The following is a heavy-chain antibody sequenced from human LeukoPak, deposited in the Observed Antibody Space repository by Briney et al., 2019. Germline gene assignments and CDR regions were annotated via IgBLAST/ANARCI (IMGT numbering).Heavy chain of an antibody. CDR2: ISYDGSNK. CDR3: ARGAPDSVRWQPFDN. Sequence: PGGSLRLPCTASVFTSRICVEHRVRQAPGKGLEWVAVISYDGSNKYYADSVKGRFTISRDNSKNTLYLQMNSLRAEDTAVYYCARGAPDSVRWQPFDNWGQGALVTVSS. V-gene: IGHV3-30-3*01. J-gene: IGHJ4*02. CDR1: VFTSRICV. D-gene: IGHD3-16*01.